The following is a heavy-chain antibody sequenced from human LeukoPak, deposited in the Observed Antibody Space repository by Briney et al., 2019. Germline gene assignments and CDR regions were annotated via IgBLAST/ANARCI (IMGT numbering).Heavy chain of an antibody. CDR1: GGSISSGGYY. CDR2: IYYSGST. CDR3: ARDPVSYCSSTSCYEGLFDY. J-gene: IGHJ4*02. D-gene: IGHD2-2*01. Sequence: SETLSLTCTVSGGSISSGGYYWSWIRQHPGKGLEWIGYIYYSGSTYYNPSLKSRVTISVDTSKSQFSLKLSSVTAADTAVYYCARDPVSYCSSTSCYEGLFDYWGQGTLVTVSS. V-gene: IGHV4-31*03.